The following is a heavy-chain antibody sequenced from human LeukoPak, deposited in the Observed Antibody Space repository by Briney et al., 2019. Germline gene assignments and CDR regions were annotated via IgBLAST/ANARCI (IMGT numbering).Heavy chain of an antibody. CDR2: IRSTANGYAT. V-gene: IGHV3-73*01. J-gene: IGHJ4*02. CDR1: GFTFSGSA. CDR3: TGNYYGSGGYADFDY. D-gene: IGHD3-10*01. Sequence: GGTLRLSCAASGFTFSGSALHWVRQASGKGLEWVGRIRSTANGYATAYAASVRGRFTISRDDSKNTAYLQMDSLKTEDTAVYYCTGNYYGSGGYADFDYWGQGTLVTVSS.